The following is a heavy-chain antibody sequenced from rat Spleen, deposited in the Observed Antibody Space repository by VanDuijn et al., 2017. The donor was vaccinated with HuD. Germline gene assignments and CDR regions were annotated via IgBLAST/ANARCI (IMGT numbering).Heavy chain of an antibody. J-gene: IGHJ1*01. V-gene: IGHV5S13*01. CDR1: GFTFSNYD. Sequence: EVQLVESGGGLVQPGRSLKLSCAASGFTFSNYDMAWVRQAPTKGLEWIASISTGGGNTYYRDSVKGRFTISRDNAKNTQYLQMDSLRSEDTATYYCARSYYGYNYYYWYFDFWGPGTMVTVSS. D-gene: IGHD1-9*01. CDR2: ISTGGGNT. CDR3: ARSYYGYNYYYWYFDF.